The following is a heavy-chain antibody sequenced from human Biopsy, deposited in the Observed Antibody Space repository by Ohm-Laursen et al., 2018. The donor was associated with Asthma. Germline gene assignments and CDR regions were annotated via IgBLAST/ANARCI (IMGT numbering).Heavy chain of an antibody. V-gene: IGHV3-21*01. D-gene: IGHD2-15*01. CDR3: ARDSGGDWSCSDRRCDYYYTYAMDV. J-gene: IGHJ6*02. CDR2: ISSGTTYI. CDR1: GFTFNYYS. Sequence: SLRLSCSASGFTFNYYSINWVRQAPGKGLEWVASISSGTTYIYYADSVKGQFTISRDNGKNSLFLQMSSLRAEDTAVYYCARDSGGDWSCSDRRCDYYYTYAMDVWGQGTTVTVSS.